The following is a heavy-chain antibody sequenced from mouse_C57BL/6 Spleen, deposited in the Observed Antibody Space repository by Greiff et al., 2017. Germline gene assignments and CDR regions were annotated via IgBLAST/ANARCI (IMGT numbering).Heavy chain of an antibody. Sequence: QVHVKQPGAELVKPGASVKLSCKASGYTFTSYWMHWVKQRPGRGLEWIGRIDPNSGGTKYNEKFKSKATLTVDKPSSTAYMQLSSLTSEDSAVYYCARGTGSSYVWFAYWGQGTLVTVSA. J-gene: IGHJ3*01. CDR1: GYTFTSYW. CDR3: ARGTGSSYVWFAY. D-gene: IGHD1-1*01. CDR2: IDPNSGGT. V-gene: IGHV1-72*01.